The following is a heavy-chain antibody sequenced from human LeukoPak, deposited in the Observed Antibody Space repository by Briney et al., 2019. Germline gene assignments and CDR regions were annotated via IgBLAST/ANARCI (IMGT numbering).Heavy chain of an antibody. CDR1: GYTFTSYG. CDR2: INPSGGST. CDR3: ARGDSSGWSPDY. Sequence: EASVKVSCKASGYTFTSYGISWVRQAPGQGLEWMGIINPSGGSTSYAQKFQGRVTMTRDTSTSTVYMELSSLRSEDTAVYYCARGDSSGWSPDYWGQGTLVTVSS. D-gene: IGHD6-19*01. J-gene: IGHJ4*02. V-gene: IGHV1-46*01.